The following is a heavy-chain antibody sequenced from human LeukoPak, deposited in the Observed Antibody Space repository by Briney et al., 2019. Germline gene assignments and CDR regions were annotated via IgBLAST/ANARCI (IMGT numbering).Heavy chain of an antibody. D-gene: IGHD3-16*02. Sequence: PGGSLRLSCAASGFPFSDYSMNWVRQAPGKGLEWISYISSSSGTIFYADSVKGRFTISRDNSKNTLYLQMNSLRAEDTAVYYCAKDWFMITFGGVIPDYWGQGTLVTVSS. V-gene: IGHV3-48*01. CDR2: ISSSSGTI. J-gene: IGHJ4*02. CDR3: AKDWFMITFGGVIPDY. CDR1: GFPFSDYS.